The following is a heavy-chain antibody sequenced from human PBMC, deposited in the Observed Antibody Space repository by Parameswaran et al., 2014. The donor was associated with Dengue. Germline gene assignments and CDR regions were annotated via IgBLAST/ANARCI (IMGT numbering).Heavy chain of an antibody. Sequence: RWIRQPPGKGLEWVSYISSSGSTIYYADSVKGRFTISRDNAKNSLYLQMNSLRAEDTAVYYCARREAVAGTNYYYYGMDVWGQGTTVTVSS. CDR2: ISSSGSTI. CDR3: ARREAVAGTNYYYYGMDV. V-gene: IGHV3-11*01. J-gene: IGHJ6*02. D-gene: IGHD6-19*01.